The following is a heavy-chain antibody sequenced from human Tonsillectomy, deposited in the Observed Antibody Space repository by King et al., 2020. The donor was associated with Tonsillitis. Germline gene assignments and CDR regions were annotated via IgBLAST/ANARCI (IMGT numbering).Heavy chain of an antibody. D-gene: IGHD2-2*01. V-gene: IGHV1-8*01. Sequence: QLVQSGAEVKKPGASVKVSCKASGYTFTNFDINWVRQATGQGLEWMGWMNPSSGNTGSAQKFQGRVTLTRNTSTSTAYMELSSLRSEDTAVYYCARGPQKYCSTTTCYETGYWFDPRGQGTLVTVSS. CDR2: MNPSSGNT. CDR1: GYTFTNFD. CDR3: ARGPQKYCSTTTCYETGYWFDP. J-gene: IGHJ5*02.